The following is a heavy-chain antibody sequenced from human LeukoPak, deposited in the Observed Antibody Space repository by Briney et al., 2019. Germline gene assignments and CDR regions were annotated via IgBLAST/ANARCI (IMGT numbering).Heavy chain of an antibody. CDR1: GYTFTSYG. V-gene: IGHV1-18*04. J-gene: IGHJ4*02. CDR3: ARDDLWFGELFSEVGGY. Sequence: ASVKVSCKASGYTFTSYGISWVRQAPGQGLEWMGWISAYNGNTNYAQKLQGRVTMTTDTSTSTAYMELRSLRSDDTAVYYCARDDLWFGELFSEVGGYWGQGTLVTVSS. CDR2: ISAYNGNT. D-gene: IGHD3-10*01.